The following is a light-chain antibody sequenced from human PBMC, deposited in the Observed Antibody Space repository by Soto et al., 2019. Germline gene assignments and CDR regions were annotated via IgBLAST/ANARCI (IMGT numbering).Light chain of an antibody. V-gene: IGKV1-39*01. J-gene: IGKJ1*01. CDR2: AAS. CDR3: QQSSSTPWT. CDR1: QSISSY. Sequence: DIQMSQSPSSLSASVGDRVTITCRASQSISSYLNWYQQKPGKAPKLLIYAASSLQSGVPSRFSGSGSGTDFTLTTSSLQPEDFATYYCQQSSSTPWTFGQGTKVEIK.